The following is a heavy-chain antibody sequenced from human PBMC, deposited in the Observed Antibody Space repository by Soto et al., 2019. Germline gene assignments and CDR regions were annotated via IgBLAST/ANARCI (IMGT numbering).Heavy chain of an antibody. D-gene: IGHD2-2*01. J-gene: IGHJ5*02. CDR1: GGSFSGYY. V-gene: IGHV4-34*01. Sequence: PSETLSLTFAVYGGSFSGYYWSWIRQPPGKGLEWIGEINHSGSTNYNPSLKSRVTISVDTSKNQFSLKLSSVTAAETAVYYCARVWYQLLWGNWFDPWGQGTLVTVYS. CDR2: INHSGST. CDR3: ARVWYQLLWGNWFDP.